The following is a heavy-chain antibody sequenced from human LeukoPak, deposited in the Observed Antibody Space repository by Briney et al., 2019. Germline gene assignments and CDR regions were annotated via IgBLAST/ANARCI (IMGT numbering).Heavy chain of an antibody. J-gene: IGHJ4*02. V-gene: IGHV3-23*01. CDR1: GFTFSSYA. D-gene: IGHD3-22*01. Sequence: PGGSLRLSCAASGFTFSSYAMSWVRQAPGKGLAGVSDITSSGAATYYADSVKGRSTISRDNSDNTLYLQMNSLRAEDTAENYCAKDRPNNYGSHGHYYKLNHDCWGQVSLVTVSS. CDR2: ITSSGAAT. CDR3: AKDRPNNYGSHGHYYKLNHDC.